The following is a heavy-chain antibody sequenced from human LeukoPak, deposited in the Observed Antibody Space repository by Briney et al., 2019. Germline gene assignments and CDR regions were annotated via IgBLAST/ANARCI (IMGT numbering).Heavy chain of an antibody. CDR1: GYTFIDYY. J-gene: IGHJ4*02. D-gene: IGHD4-17*01. Sequence: ASVKVSCKASGYTFIDYYVHWVRQAPGQGLEWMGWINPTSGGTKYAQNFQGRVTMTRDTSISTAHMELSSLRSDDTAVYYCAREHYAAFDYWGQGALVIVSS. V-gene: IGHV1-2*02. CDR3: AREHYAAFDY. CDR2: INPTSGGT.